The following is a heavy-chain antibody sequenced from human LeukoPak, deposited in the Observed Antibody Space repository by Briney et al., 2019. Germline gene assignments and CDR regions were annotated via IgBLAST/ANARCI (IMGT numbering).Heavy chain of an antibody. CDR1: GGSFSGYS. Sequence: SETLSLTCAVYGGSFSGYSWSWIRQPPGKGLEWIGYIYHSGSTYYNPSLKSRVTISVDRSKNQFSLKLSSVTAADTAVYYCARGGILFPDNWFDPWGQGTLVTVSS. CDR3: ARGGILFPDNWFDP. J-gene: IGHJ5*02. V-gene: IGHV4-30-2*01. D-gene: IGHD2-15*01. CDR2: IYHSGST.